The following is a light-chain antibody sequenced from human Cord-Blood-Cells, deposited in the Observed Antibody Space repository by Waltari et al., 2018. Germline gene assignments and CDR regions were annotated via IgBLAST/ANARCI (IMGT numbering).Light chain of an antibody. CDR1: SSDVGGYNY. V-gene: IGLV2-14*01. CDR2: DVS. CDR3: SSYTRSSTVV. Sequence: QSALTQPASVSGSPGQSITISCTGTSSDVGGYNYVSWYQQHPGKAPKLMIYDVSKRPSGVSNRFSGSKSGNTASLTSSGLQAEDEADYYCSSYTRSSTVVFGGGTNLTVL. J-gene: IGLJ2*01.